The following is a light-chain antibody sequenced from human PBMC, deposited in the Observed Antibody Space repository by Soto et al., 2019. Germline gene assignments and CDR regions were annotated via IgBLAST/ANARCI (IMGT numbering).Light chain of an antibody. V-gene: IGLV2-14*01. J-gene: IGLJ1*01. CDR2: QVS. Sequence: QSALAQPASVSGSPGQSITTSCTGTSSDIGGFYYVSWYQHHPGKGPKLMIYQVSNRPSGVSNRFSGSKSGNTASLTISGLQAEDEADYFCSSYSSSSTFYVFGAGTKVTVL. CDR3: SSYSSSSTFYV. CDR1: SSDIGGFYY.